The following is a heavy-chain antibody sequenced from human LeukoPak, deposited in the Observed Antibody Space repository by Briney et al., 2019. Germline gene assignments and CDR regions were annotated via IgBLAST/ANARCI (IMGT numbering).Heavy chain of an antibody. CDR3: ARGTERASWFDP. V-gene: IGHV4-30-2*01. Sequence: PSQTLSLTCAVSGGSISSGGYSWSWIRQPPGKGLEWIGYIYHSGSTYYSLSLKSRVTISVDRSKNQFSLKLSSVTAADTAVYYCARGTERASWFDPWGQGTLVTVSS. J-gene: IGHJ5*02. CDR2: IYHSGST. CDR1: GGSISSGGYS. D-gene: IGHD1-1*01.